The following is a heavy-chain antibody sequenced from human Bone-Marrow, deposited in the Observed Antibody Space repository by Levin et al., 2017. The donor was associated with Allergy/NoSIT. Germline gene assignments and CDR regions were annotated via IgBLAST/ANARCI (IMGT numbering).Heavy chain of an antibody. CDR2: IHHSETT. J-gene: IGHJ4*02. CDR3: AKFSPRSPQLLYGVWDY. Sequence: SETLSLTCAVSGASISNSDWWSWVLQSPGKGLEWIGEIHHSETTNNNPSLESRVTISIDKSKNHISLRLNSVTAADTAVYFCAKFSPRSPQLLYGVWDYWGQGILVIVSS. D-gene: IGHD2-2*02. V-gene: IGHV4-4*02. CDR1: GASISNSDW.